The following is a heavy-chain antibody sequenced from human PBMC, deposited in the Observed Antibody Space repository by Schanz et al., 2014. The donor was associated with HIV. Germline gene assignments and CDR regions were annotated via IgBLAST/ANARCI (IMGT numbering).Heavy chain of an antibody. Sequence: WTWIRQPPGKGLEWIGDINHRGSSNYNPSLKSRVTISTDRSKNQFSLRLRSVTAADTAIYYCARDKSNLGMDSWGQGTLVTVSS. V-gene: IGHV4-34*01. CDR2: INHRGSS. CDR3: ARDKSNLGMDS. J-gene: IGHJ5*01.